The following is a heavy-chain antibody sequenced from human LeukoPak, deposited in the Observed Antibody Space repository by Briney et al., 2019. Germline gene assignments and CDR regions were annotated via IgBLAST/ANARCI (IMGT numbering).Heavy chain of an antibody. J-gene: IGHJ3*02. V-gene: IGHV3-30*03. CDR1: GFTFSSYG. CDR3: AGGTYYYDSSGYDAFDI. CDR2: ISYDGSNK. Sequence: PGGSLRLSCAASGFTFSSYGMHWVRQAPGKGLEWVAVISYDGSNKYYADSVKGRFTISRDNAKNTLYLQMNSLRAEDTAVYYCAGGTYYYDSSGYDAFDIWGQGTMVTVSS. D-gene: IGHD3-22*01.